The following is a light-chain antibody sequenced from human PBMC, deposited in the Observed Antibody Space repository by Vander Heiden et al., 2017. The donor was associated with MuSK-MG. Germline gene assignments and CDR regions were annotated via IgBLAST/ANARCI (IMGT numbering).Light chain of an antibody. CDR1: QSISSY. CDR3: QQSYSIPYT. V-gene: IGKV1-39*01. CDR2: AAY. Sequence: DIQMTQSPSSLSASVGDRDTITCRASQSISSYLNWYQQTPGKAPKLLIYAAYSLQSGVPSRFSGSGSGTDFTLTITSLQREDFALYYCQQSYSIPYTFGQGTKLEIK. J-gene: IGKJ2*01.